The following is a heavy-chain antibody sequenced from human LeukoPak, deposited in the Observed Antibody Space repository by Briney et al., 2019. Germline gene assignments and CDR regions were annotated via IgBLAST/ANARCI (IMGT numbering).Heavy chain of an antibody. CDR2: IATGSSHI. Sequence: GGSLRISCAASGFTFSPPGMTWVRQAPGKGLEWVSTIATGSSHIFYADSVKGRFTTSRDDAKNSLYLQLHSLRTEDTGIYYCARDGPNWSRDCWGQGTLVTVSS. V-gene: IGHV3-21*01. J-gene: IGHJ4*02. CDR1: GFTFSPPG. D-gene: IGHD7-27*01. CDR3: ARDGPNWSRDC.